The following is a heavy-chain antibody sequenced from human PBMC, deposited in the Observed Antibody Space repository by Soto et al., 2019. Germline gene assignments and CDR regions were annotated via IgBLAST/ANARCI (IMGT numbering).Heavy chain of an antibody. CDR3: ARAKTFGVVMC. CDR1: GGSISSGGYY. CDR2: IYYSGST. V-gene: IGHV4-31*03. Sequence: QVQLQESGPGLVKPSQTLSLTCTVSGGSISSGGYYWSWFRQHQGKGLEWIGYIYYSGSTYYNPSLKSRVTISVDTSKNQCSLKLSSVTAADTAVYYCARAKTFGVVMCWGQGTLVTVSS. D-gene: IGHD3-3*01. J-gene: IGHJ4*02.